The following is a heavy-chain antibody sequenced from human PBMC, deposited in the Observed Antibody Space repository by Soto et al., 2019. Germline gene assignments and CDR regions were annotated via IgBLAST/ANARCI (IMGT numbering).Heavy chain of an antibody. Sequence: HPGGSLRLSCAASGFTFSSYAVSWARQTPGKGLEWVPTISASGAYTYYADSVKGRFTISRDNSKNTLYLQMRSLRAGDTATYYCAKEVIAARPYYFEYWGQGTLVT. D-gene: IGHD6-6*01. J-gene: IGHJ4*02. CDR2: ISASGAYT. CDR3: AKEVIAARPYYFEY. V-gene: IGHV3-23*01. CDR1: GFTFSSYA.